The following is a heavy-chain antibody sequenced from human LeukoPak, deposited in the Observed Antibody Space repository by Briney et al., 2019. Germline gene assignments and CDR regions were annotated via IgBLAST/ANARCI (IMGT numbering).Heavy chain of an antibody. CDR1: GFTFDDYA. V-gene: IGHV3-9*01. D-gene: IGHD5-12*01. Sequence: PGGSLRLSCAASGFTFDDYAMHWVRQAPGKGLEWVSGISWNSGSIGYADSVKGRFTISRDNAKNSLYLQMNSLRAEDTALYYCAKDIAYSGYDTALGPGGFDYWGQETLVTVSS. J-gene: IGHJ4*02. CDR2: ISWNSGSI. CDR3: AKDIAYSGYDTALGPGGFDY.